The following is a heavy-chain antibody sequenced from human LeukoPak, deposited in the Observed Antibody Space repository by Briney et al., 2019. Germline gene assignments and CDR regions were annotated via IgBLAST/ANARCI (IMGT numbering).Heavy chain of an antibody. V-gene: IGHV4-59*01. Sequence: PSETLSLTCTVSGDSMSSYYWSWIRQPPGKGLEWIAYISYSGSTKYNPSVQNRVTISIDTTKDQFYLEQRNVTAADTAVYFCARVTREAARYWYFDLWGRGTLVTVSS. CDR1: GDSMSSYY. CDR2: ISYSGST. CDR3: ARVTREAARYWYFDL. D-gene: IGHD6-6*01. J-gene: IGHJ2*01.